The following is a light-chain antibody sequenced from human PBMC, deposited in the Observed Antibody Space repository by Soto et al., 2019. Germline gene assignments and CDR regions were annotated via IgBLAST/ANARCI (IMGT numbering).Light chain of an antibody. Sequence: DIQMTQSPSTLSASVGDRVTITCRASQSISDSLAWYQQKPGKAPKLLIYEASSLKSGVPSRFSGSRSGTEYTQTISSLQPDYFATYYCQQYNGYWTFGQGTKVELK. CDR2: EAS. CDR3: QQYNGYWT. CDR1: QSISDS. J-gene: IGKJ1*01. V-gene: IGKV1-5*03.